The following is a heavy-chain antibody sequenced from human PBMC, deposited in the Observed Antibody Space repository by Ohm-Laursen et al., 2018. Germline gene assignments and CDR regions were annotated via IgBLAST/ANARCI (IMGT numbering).Heavy chain of an antibody. V-gene: IGHV3-33*01. CDR3: ARADSSVWYSDFDY. J-gene: IGHJ4*02. CDR1: GFTFSTYG. D-gene: IGHD6-19*01. CDR2: IWFDGGKK. Sequence: SLRLSCAASGFTFSTYGFHWVRQAPGKGLEWVAVIWFDGGKKYYADSVKGRFTMSRDNSKNTLYLQMNSLRDEDTAVYYCARADSSVWYSDFDYWGQGTLVTVSS.